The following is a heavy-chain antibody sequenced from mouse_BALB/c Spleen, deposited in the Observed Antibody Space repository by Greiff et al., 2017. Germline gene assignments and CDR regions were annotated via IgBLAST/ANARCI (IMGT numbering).Heavy chain of an antibody. CDR3: ARSNYRYAFDY. CDR2: ISTYYGDA. D-gene: IGHD2-14*01. V-gene: IGHV1S137*01. Sequence: QVQLQQSGAELVRPGVSVKISCKGSGYTFTDYAMHWVKQSHAKSLEWIGVISTYYGDASYNQKFKGKATMTVDKSSSTAYMELARLTSEDSAIYYCARSNYRYAFDYWGQGTTLTVSS. CDR1: GYTFTDYA. J-gene: IGHJ2*01.